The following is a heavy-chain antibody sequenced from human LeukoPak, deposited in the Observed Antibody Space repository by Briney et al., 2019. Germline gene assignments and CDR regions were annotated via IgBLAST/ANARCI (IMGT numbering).Heavy chain of an antibody. CDR2: MNPNSGNT. V-gene: IGHV1-8*01. CDR1: GYTFTSYD. Sequence: GASVKVSCKASGYTFTSYDINWVRQATGQGLEWMGWMNPNSGNTGYAQKFQGRVTMTRNTSISTAYMELSSLRSEDTAVYYCARHRLNDYVWGSYRPLYFDYWGQGTLVTVSS. D-gene: IGHD3-16*02. J-gene: IGHJ4*02. CDR3: ARHRLNDYVWGSYRPLYFDY.